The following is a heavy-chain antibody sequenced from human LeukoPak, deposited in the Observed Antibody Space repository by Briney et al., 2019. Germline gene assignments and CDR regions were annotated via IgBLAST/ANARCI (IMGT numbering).Heavy chain of an antibody. CDR3: ARDDDYGAFDP. Sequence: MTGGSLRLSCAASGFTFSSYSMNWVRQAPGKGLEWVPSISSSSSYIYYADSVKGRFTISRDNAKNSLYLQMNSLRAEDTAVYYCARDDDYGAFDPWGQGTLVTVSS. V-gene: IGHV3-21*01. J-gene: IGHJ5*02. CDR2: ISSSSSYI. CDR1: GFTFSSYS. D-gene: IGHD4-17*01.